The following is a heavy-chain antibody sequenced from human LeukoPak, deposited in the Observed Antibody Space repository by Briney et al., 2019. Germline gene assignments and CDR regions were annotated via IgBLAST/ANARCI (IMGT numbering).Heavy chain of an antibody. CDR1: GGSISSAGYY. V-gene: IGHV4-31*03. CDR2: IYYSGST. D-gene: IGHD6-13*01. CDR3: GRAQQGAAGGRYYYHGVDV. Sequence: SETLSLTCTVSGGSISSAGYYWSWIRQHPGKGLEWIGYIYYSGSTYYNPSLKSRVIISVDTSKNQFSLKLSSVTVADTAVYYCGRAQQGAAGGRYYYHGVDVWGQGTTVTVSS. J-gene: IGHJ6*02.